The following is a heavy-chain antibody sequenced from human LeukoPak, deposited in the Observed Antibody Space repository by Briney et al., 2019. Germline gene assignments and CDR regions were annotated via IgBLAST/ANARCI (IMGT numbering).Heavy chain of an antibody. CDR3: ARVRGYCSSTICYRYYFDY. D-gene: IGHD2-2*01. V-gene: IGHV4-38-2*02. CDR1: GYSISSGYY. Sequence: SETLSLTCTVSGYSISSGYYWGWIRQPPWKGLEWIGTIYHSGSTYYNPSLKSRVPISVDTSKNQFSLKLTSVTAADTAVYYCARVRGYCSSTICYRYYFDYWGQGTLVTVSS. J-gene: IGHJ4*02. CDR2: IYHSGST.